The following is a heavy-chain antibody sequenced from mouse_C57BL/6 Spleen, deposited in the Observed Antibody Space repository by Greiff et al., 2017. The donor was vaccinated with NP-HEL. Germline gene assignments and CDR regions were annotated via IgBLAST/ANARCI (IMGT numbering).Heavy chain of an antibody. Sequence: EVQLQESGPGLVKPSQSLSLTCSVTGYSITSGYYWNWIRQFPGNKLEWMGYISYDGSNNYNPSLKNRISITRDTSKNQFFLKLNSVTTEDTATYYCARDSNWNYYAMDYWGQGTSVTVSS. CDR1: GYSITSGYY. CDR3: ARDSNWNYYAMDY. V-gene: IGHV3-6*01. D-gene: IGHD2-5*01. CDR2: ISYDGSN. J-gene: IGHJ4*01.